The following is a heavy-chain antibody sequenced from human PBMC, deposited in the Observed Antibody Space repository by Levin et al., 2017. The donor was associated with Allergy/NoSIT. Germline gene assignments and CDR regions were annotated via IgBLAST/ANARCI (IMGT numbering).Heavy chain of an antibody. CDR1: GFTFSSYA. CDR3: ANLVRGVQIGYYFDY. D-gene: IGHD3-10*02. J-gene: IGHJ4*02. V-gene: IGHV3-23*01. Sequence: GGSLRLSCAASGFTFSSYAMSWVRQAPGKGLEWVSAISGSGGSTYYADSVKGRFTISRDNSKNTLYLQMNSLRAEDTAVYYCANLVRGVQIGYYFDYWGQGTLVTVSS. CDR2: ISGSGGST.